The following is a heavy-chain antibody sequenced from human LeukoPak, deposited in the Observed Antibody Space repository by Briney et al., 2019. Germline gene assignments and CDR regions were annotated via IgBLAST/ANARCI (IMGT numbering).Heavy chain of an antibody. V-gene: IGHV4-39*01. D-gene: IGHD1/OR15-1a*01. CDR3: ARHIGGITYYFDY. CDR1: GGSISSSSYY. J-gene: IGHJ4*02. Sequence: SETLSLTCTVSGGSISSSSYYWGWIRQPPGKGLEWIGSIYYSGSTYYNPSLKSRITISVDTSKNQFSLKLSSVTAADTAVYYCARHIGGITYYFDYWGQGTLVTVSS. CDR2: IYYSGST.